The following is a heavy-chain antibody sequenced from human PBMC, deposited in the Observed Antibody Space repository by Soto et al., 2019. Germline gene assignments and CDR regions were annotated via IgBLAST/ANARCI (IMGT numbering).Heavy chain of an antibody. D-gene: IGHD6-13*01. V-gene: IGHV3-23*01. CDR1: GFTFSSYG. Sequence: EVQLLESGGGLVQPGGSLRLSCAASGFTFSSYGMSWVRQAPGKGLEWVSGISGSGGSTYYADSVKGRFTISRDNPKNALDLQMKSLRAEATAVYYCVKEGRCSSSGGYFGYWGQGSLVTVS. CDR2: ISGSGGST. J-gene: IGHJ4*02. CDR3: VKEGRCSSSGGYFGY.